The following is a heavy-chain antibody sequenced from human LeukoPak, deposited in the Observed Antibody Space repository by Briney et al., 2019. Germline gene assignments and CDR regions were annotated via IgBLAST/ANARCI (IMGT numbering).Heavy chain of an antibody. CDR3: ARHPQTYSSGWYLWDY. CDR2: IYPLDSDT. D-gene: IGHD6-19*01. Sequence: PGESLKISCKGSGYSLTRYWIGWVRQMPGKGLEWMGIIYPLDSDTRYSPSFQGQVTISADKSTNTAYLQWSSLKASDTGVYYCARHPQTYSSGWYLWDYWGQGTLVTVSS. V-gene: IGHV5-51*01. J-gene: IGHJ4*02. CDR1: GYSLTRYW.